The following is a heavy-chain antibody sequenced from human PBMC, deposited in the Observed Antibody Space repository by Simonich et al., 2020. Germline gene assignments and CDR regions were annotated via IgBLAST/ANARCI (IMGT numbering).Heavy chain of an antibody. V-gene: IGHV4-34*01. CDR2: INHRCSN. J-gene: IGHJ6*02. CDR1: GGSFSGYY. Sequence: QVQLQQWGAGLLKPSETLSLTCAVYGGSFSGYYWSWIRQPPGKGLEWSGEINHRCSNNHNPSLKSRFNISVDTSKHQFSLRLSSVTAADTAVYYCARQIAARRDSEDVWGQGTTVTVSS. D-gene: IGHD6-6*01. CDR3: ARQIAARRDSEDV.